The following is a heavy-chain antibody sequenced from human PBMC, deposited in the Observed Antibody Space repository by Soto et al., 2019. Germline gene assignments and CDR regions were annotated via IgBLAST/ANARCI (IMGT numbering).Heavy chain of an antibody. CDR2: ISYSGSA. D-gene: IGHD4-17*01. Sequence: SETLSLTCTVSGGSISSSTYYWGWIRQPPGKGLEWIESISYSGSAYYNPSLKSRVTISVDTSKNQFSLKLTSVTAADTAVYYCATTAFYGDFEVYFDYWGQGTLVTVSS. J-gene: IGHJ4*02. CDR3: ATTAFYGDFEVYFDY. V-gene: IGHV4-39*01. CDR1: GGSISSSTYY.